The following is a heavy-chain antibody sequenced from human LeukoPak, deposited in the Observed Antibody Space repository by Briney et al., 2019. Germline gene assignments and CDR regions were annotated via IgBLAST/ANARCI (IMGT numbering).Heavy chain of an antibody. J-gene: IGHJ4*02. V-gene: IGHV3-21*01. D-gene: IGHD4-23*01. Sequence: PGGSLRLSCAASGFTFSSYSMNWVRQAPRKVLEWVSSISSRSSNIYYADSVEGRFTISRDNAKNSLYLQMNSLRAEDTAVYYCARESYYGGNSDYWGQGTLVTVSS. CDR3: ARESYYGGNSDY. CDR2: ISSRSSNI. CDR1: GFTFSSYS.